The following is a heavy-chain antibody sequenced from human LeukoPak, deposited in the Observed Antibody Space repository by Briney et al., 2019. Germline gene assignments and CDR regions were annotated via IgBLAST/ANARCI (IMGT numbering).Heavy chain of an antibody. CDR2: IYSSGST. Sequence: SETLSLTCIVSGGSISSSNYYWGWIRQSPGKGLEWIGSIYSSGSTYSNPALKRRVNITVDTSKNQFSLKLSSVTAADTAVYYCARRIAAAYNWFDPWGQGTLVTVSS. D-gene: IGHD6-13*01. CDR1: GGSISSSNYY. J-gene: IGHJ5*02. CDR3: ARRIAAAYNWFDP. V-gene: IGHV4-39*01.